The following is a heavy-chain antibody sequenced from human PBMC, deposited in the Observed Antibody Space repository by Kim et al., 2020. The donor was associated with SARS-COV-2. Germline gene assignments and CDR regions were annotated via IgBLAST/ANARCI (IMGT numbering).Heavy chain of an antibody. D-gene: IGHD3-9*01. CDR3: AKDCGNFVWLYQY. CDR1: GFTFSSYA. Sequence: GGSLRLSCAASGFTFSSYAMSWVRQAPGKGLEWVSAISGSGGSTYYADSVKARFTISRDNSKNTLYLQMNSLRAEDTAVYYCAKDCGNFVWLYQYWGKGTLFTASS. CDR2: ISGSGGST. V-gene: IGHV3-23*01. J-gene: IGHJ4*02.